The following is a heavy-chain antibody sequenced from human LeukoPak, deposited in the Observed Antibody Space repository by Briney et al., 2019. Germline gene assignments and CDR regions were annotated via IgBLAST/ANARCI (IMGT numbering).Heavy chain of an antibody. CDR2: ISYDGSNK. Sequence: SGGSLRLSCAASGFTFSSYAMHWVRQAPGKGLEWVAVISYDGSNKYYADSVKGRFTISRDNSKNTLYLQMNSLRAEDTAVYYCARAGGSGDFDYWGQGTLVTVSS. J-gene: IGHJ4*02. D-gene: IGHD2-15*01. CDR3: ARAGGSGDFDY. CDR1: GFTFSSYA. V-gene: IGHV3-30-3*01.